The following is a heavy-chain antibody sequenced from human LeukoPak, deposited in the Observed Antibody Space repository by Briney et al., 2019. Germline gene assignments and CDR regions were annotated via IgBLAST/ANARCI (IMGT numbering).Heavy chain of an antibody. CDR1: GGSISSSSYY. D-gene: IGHD3-22*01. Sequence: PSETLSPTCTVSGGSISSSSYYWGWIRQPPGKGLEWIGSIYYSGSTYYNPSLKSRVTIPVDTSKNQFSLKLSSVTAADTAVYYCARPSGGYYYDSSGHAYACDIWGQGTMVTVSS. CDR3: ARPSGGYYYDSSGHAYACDI. CDR2: IYYSGST. J-gene: IGHJ3*02. V-gene: IGHV4-39*01.